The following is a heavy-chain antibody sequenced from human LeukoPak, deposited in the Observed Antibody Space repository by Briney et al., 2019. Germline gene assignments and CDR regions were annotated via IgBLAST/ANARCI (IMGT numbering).Heavy chain of an antibody. Sequence: GGSLRLSCAASGFTFSSYWMSWVRQAPGKGLEWVANIKQDGSEKYYVDSVKGRFTFSRDNAKNSLYLQMNSLRAEDTAVYYCARAEGYDFPIYFDYWGQGTLVTVSS. CDR1: GFTFSSYW. CDR2: IKQDGSEK. J-gene: IGHJ4*02. V-gene: IGHV3-7*01. CDR3: ARAEGYDFPIYFDY. D-gene: IGHD2-2*01.